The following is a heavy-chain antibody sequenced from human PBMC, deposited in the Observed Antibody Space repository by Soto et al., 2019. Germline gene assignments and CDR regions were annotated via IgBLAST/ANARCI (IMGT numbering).Heavy chain of an antibody. V-gene: IGHV1-69*12. J-gene: IGHJ6*02. CDR3: ARSGVVVAGTPNCDYGMDT. D-gene: IGHD2-15*01. Sequence: QVQLVQSGAEMKRPGSSVKVSCKASAGTFSSYVISWVREAPGQGLHWMGRIIPIFGSTNYAQRFQGRLTLTADESTETAYMELSGLKSEDTAVYYCARSGVVVAGTPNCDYGMDTWGQGTTVTVSS. CDR1: AGTFSSYV. CDR2: IIPIFGST.